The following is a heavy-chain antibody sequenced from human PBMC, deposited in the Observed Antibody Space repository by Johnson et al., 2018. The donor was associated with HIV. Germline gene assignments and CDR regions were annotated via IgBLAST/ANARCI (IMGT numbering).Heavy chain of an antibody. CDR2: IKHDGSNK. J-gene: IGHJ3*02. V-gene: IGHV3-7*01. D-gene: IGHD3-16*01. CDR3: ARERRPWGPDAFDI. Sequence: VQLVESGGGLVQPGGSLRLSCAASGFTFSSYWMSWVRQAPGKGLEWVANIKHDGSNKYYADSVKGRFTISRDNSKNTLYLQMNSLRAEDTAVYYCARERRPWGPDAFDIWGQGTMVTVSS. CDR1: GFTFSSYW.